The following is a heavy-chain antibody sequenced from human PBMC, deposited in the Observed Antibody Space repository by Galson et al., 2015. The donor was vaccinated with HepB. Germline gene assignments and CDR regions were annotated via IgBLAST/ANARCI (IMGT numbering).Heavy chain of an antibody. CDR3: AKDPYLYSALAGTMAGFDY. V-gene: IGHV3-30*18. CDR2: ISYDGSNK. CDR1: GFTFSNYG. D-gene: IGHD6-19*01. Sequence: SLRLSCAASGFTFSNYGMHWVRQAPGKGLEWVAVISYDGSNKYYADSVEGRFTISRDNSKNTLYLQMNSLRAEDTALYYCAKDPYLYSALAGTMAGFDYWG. J-gene: IGHJ4*01.